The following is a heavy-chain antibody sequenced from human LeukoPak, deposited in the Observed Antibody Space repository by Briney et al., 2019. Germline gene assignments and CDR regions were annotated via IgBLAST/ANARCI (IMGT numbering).Heavy chain of an antibody. D-gene: IGHD2-21*02. Sequence: SETLSLTCTVSGGSISAYYWSWIRRPPGKGLEWIGYIYTSGNTNYNPSLKSRVTISVETSKNQFSLKLSSVTAADTAVYYCAAPFCGGDCYSSYYYYAMDVWGPGTTVTVSS. CDR2: IYTSGNT. CDR1: GGSISAYY. V-gene: IGHV4-4*08. CDR3: AAPFCGGDCYSSYYYYAMDV. J-gene: IGHJ6*02.